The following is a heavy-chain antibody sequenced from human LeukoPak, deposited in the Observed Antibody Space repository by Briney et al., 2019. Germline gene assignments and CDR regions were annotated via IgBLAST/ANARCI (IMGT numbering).Heavy chain of an antibody. J-gene: IGHJ6*02. Sequence: SETLSLTCTVSGGSISSGGYYWSWIRQPPGKGLEWIGYIYYSGSTYYNPSLKSRVTISVDTSKNQFSLKLSSVTAADTAVYYCARDPYYDFWSGSAVGMDVWGQGTTVTVSS. CDR3: ARDPYYDFWSGSAVGMDV. CDR2: IYYSGST. V-gene: IGHV4-30-4*08. D-gene: IGHD3-3*01. CDR1: GGSISSGGYY.